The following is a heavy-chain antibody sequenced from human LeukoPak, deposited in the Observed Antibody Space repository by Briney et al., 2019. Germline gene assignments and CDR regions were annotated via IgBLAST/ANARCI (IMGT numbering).Heavy chain of an antibody. V-gene: IGHV4-4*07. CDR2: IYASGST. J-gene: IGHJ3*02. CDR1: GGSISSYY. D-gene: IGHD6-19*01. Sequence: SETLSLTCTVSGGSISSYYWSWIRQPAGKGLESIGRIYASGSTNYNPSLKSRVTMSVDTSKNQFSLKLSSVTAADTAVYYCARTSLSPGAVAGIGPAFDIWGQGTMVTVSS. CDR3: ARTSLSPGAVAGIGPAFDI.